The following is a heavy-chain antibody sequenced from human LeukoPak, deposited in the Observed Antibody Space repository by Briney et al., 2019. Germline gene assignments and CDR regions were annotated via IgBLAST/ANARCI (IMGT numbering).Heavy chain of an antibody. D-gene: IGHD6-19*01. CDR2: ISGSGNTM. V-gene: IGHV3-48*03. Sequence: PGGSLRLSCAASGFTFSNYEMDWVRQAPGKRLEWISYISGSGNTMYYADSVKGRFTISRDNAKDSLSLQLNSLRVEDTAVYYCARDSGQQWLVPLDGIRYWGQGTLVTVSS. J-gene: IGHJ4*02. CDR3: ARDSGQQWLVPLDGIRY. CDR1: GFTFSNYE.